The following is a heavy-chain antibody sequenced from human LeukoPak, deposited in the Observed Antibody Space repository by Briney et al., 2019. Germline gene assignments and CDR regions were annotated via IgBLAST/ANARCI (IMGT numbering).Heavy chain of an antibody. CDR3: ANSKGDTYPFDY. Sequence: PSETLSLTCTVSGGSISSYYWSWIRQPPGKGLEWIGYIYYSGSTNYNPSLKSRVTISVDTSKNLFSLKLNSVTAADTAVYYCANSKGDTYPFDYWGQGTLVTVSS. D-gene: IGHD3-16*01. V-gene: IGHV4-59*01. CDR2: IYYSGST. CDR1: GGSISSYY. J-gene: IGHJ4*02.